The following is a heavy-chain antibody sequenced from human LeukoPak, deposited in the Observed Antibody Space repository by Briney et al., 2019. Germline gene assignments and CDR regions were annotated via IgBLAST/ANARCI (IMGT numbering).Heavy chain of an antibody. CDR1: GFTFNRHW. Sequence: GGSLRLSCAASGFTFNRHWMSWVRQAPGKGLDWVATINQDGSVKHYVDSVKGRFIISRDNAENSLSLQMNSLRAEDTAMYYCARLLGESTIYDLWGQGTPVTVSS. CDR2: INQDGSVK. D-gene: IGHD3-16*01. CDR3: ARLLGESTIYDL. J-gene: IGHJ5*02. V-gene: IGHV3-7*01.